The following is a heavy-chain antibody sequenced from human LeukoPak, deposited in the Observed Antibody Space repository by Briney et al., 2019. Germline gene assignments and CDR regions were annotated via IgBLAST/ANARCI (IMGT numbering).Heavy chain of an antibody. CDR2: ISAYNGNT. Sequence: ASVKVSCKASGYTFTSYGISWVRQAPGQGLEWMGWISAYNGNTNYAQKLQGRATMTTDTSTSTAYMELRSLRSEDTAVYYCARRSSGTSPDYWGQGTLVTVSS. CDR1: GYTFTSYG. V-gene: IGHV1-18*01. D-gene: IGHD3-10*01. J-gene: IGHJ4*02. CDR3: ARRSSGTSPDY.